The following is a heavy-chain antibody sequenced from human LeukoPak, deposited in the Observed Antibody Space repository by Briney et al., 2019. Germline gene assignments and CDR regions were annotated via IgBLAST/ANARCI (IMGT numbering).Heavy chain of an antibody. V-gene: IGHV3-7*01. CDR2: IKQDGSEK. CDR3: ARGPSPPGYPDSSGYNY. J-gene: IGHJ4*02. Sequence: GGSLRLSCAAPGFTFSSYWMSWVRQAPGKGLGWVAKIKQDGSEKYYVDSVKGRLTISRDNSKNTLYLQMNSLRAEDTAVYYCARGPSPPGYPDSSGYNYWGQGTLGTVSS. CDR1: GFTFSSYW. D-gene: IGHD3-22*01.